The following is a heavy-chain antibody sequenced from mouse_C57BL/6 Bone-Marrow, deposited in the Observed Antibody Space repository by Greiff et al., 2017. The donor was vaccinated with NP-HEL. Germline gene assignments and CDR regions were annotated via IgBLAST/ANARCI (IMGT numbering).Heavy chain of an antibody. CDR1: GYTFTSYW. D-gene: IGHD2-3*01. V-gene: IGHV1-55*01. CDR3: ARFLSWLRGVYFDY. J-gene: IGHJ2*01. Sequence: QVQLQQPGAELVKPGASVKMSCKASGYTFTSYWITWVKQRPGQGLEWIGDIYPGSGSTNYNEKFKSKATLTVDTSSSTAYMQLSSLTSEDSAVYYCARFLSWLRGVYFDYWGQGTTLTVSS. CDR2: IYPGSGST.